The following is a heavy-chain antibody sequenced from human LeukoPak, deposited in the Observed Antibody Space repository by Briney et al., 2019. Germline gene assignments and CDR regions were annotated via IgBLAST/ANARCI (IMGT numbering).Heavy chain of an antibody. CDR1: GGSISSGSYY. CDR3: ARDGGLLWFGELRN. CDR2: IYTSGST. Sequence: PSETLSLTCTVSGGSISSGSYYWSWIRQPAGKGLEWIGRIYTSGSTNYNPSLKSRVTMSVDTSKNQFSLKLSSVTAADTAVYYCARDGGLLWFGELRNWGQGTLVTVSS. D-gene: IGHD3-10*01. V-gene: IGHV4-61*02. J-gene: IGHJ4*02.